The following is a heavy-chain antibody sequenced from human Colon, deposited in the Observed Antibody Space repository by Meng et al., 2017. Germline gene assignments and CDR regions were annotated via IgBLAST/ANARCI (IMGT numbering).Heavy chain of an antibody. CDR3: SRGVVAGAMVWFDP. CDR1: GGSINSSNW. D-gene: IGHD2-2*01. Sequence: QVQLQESGPGLVKPSGCLSLTCAVSGGSINSSNWWLWVRQPPGKGLEWLGEIYHGGNTNYNPSLKSRVTLSLDKSKNQFSLRLTSVTAADTAMYYCSRGVVAGAMVWFDPWGPGTLVTVSS. V-gene: IGHV4-4*02. CDR2: IYHGGNT. J-gene: IGHJ5*02.